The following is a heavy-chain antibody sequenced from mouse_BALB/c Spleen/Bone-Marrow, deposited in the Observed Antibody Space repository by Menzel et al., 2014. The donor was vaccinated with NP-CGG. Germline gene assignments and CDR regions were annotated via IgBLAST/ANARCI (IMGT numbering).Heavy chain of an antibody. D-gene: IGHD1-1*01. CDR3: ARNCYGSFAY. CDR2: ISTGGST. J-gene: IGHJ3*01. Sequence: EVKVVESGGDLVKPGGSLKLSCAAPGFTFSNYALSWVRQTPEKRLEWVASISTGGSTYYLDSVKGRFTISRDSARNILYLQMSSLRSEDTAMYYCARNCYGSFAYWGQGTLVTVSA. CDR1: GFTFSNYA. V-gene: IGHV5-6-5*01.